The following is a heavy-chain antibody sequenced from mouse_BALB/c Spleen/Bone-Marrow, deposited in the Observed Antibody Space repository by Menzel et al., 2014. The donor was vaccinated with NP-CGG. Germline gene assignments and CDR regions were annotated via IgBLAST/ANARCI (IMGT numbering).Heavy chain of an antibody. J-gene: IGHJ2*01. Sequence: EVKLVESGGGVVQPGGSRKLSCAASGFNSSDYGMAWVRLAPGKGPEWVGFISNLAYSIYYADTLTGRFTISSENAKNTLCLDMSSRRFENTAMYYCARYRGFDGGYYFNYWGQGTTLTVSS. CDR3: ARYRGFDGGYYFNY. CDR2: ISNLAYSI. CDR1: GFNSSDYG. V-gene: IGHV5-15*02.